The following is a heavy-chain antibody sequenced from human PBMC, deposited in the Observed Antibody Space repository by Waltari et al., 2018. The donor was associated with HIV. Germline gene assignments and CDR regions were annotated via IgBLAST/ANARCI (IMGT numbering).Heavy chain of an antibody. CDR3: ATDFYDTLTGQKTYFDY. D-gene: IGHD3-9*01. CDR2: IWYDGSNK. V-gene: IGHV3-33*01. Sequence: QVHLGESGGGVAHPGRSLGLSWAAAGLTCSAVGLTRVRQTPGKGLEWLAVIWYDGSNKYYADSVKGRFTISRDKSSNTLYLQMNSLRAEDTAFYYCATDFYDTLTGQKTYFDYWGQGTLVTVSS. CDR1: GLTCSAVG. J-gene: IGHJ4*02.